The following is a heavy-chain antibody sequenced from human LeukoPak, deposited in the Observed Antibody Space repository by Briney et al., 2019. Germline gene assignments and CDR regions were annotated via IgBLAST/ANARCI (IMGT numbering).Heavy chain of an antibody. Sequence: GGSLRLSCAASGFTFSSYEMNWVRQAPGKGLEWVSYISSSGSTIYYADSVKGRFTISRDNAKNSLYLQMNSLRAEDTAVYYCARVEMATIGVDYWGQGTLVTISS. D-gene: IGHD5-24*01. CDR1: GFTFSSYE. CDR3: ARVEMATIGVDY. CDR2: ISSSGSTI. J-gene: IGHJ4*02. V-gene: IGHV3-48*03.